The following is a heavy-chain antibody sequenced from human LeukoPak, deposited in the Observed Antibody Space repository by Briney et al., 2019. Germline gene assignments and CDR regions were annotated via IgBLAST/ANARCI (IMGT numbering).Heavy chain of an antibody. D-gene: IGHD1-1*01. J-gene: IGHJ5*02. Sequence: SETLSLTCNVSGGSISSYYWSWIRQPPGKGLEWIGYIYYSGSTNYNPSLKSRVTISVDTSKNQFSLKLSSVTAADTAVYYCARDLGPGNWFDPWGQGTLVTVSS. CDR3: ARDLGPGNWFDP. CDR1: GGSISSYY. CDR2: IYYSGST. V-gene: IGHV4-59*01.